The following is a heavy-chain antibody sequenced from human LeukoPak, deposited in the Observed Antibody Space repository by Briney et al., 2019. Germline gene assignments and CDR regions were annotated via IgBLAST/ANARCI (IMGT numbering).Heavy chain of an antibody. D-gene: IGHD3-22*01. Sequence: ASETLSLTCTVSGGSISSSSYYWGWIRQPPEKGLEWIGSIYYSGSTYYNPSLKSRVTTSVDTSKNQFSLKLSSVTAADTAVYYCARAYYLTYYYDSSGYYHPPFDYWGQGTLVTVSS. CDR2: IYYSGST. V-gene: IGHV4-39*01. J-gene: IGHJ4*02. CDR1: GGSISSSSYY. CDR3: ARAYYLTYYYDSSGYYHPPFDY.